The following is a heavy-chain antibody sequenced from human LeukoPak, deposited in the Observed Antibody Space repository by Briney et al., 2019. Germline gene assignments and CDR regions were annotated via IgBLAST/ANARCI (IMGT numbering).Heavy chain of an antibody. CDR1: GGSFSGYY. CDR3: ARHYGS. CDR2: INHSGST. Sequence: SETLSLTCAVYGGSFSGYYWSWIRQPPGKGLEWIGEINHSGSTNYNPSLKSRVAISVDTSENQFSPKLSSVTAADTAVYYCARHYGSWGQGTLVTVSS. D-gene: IGHD3-16*01. J-gene: IGHJ5*02. V-gene: IGHV4-34*01.